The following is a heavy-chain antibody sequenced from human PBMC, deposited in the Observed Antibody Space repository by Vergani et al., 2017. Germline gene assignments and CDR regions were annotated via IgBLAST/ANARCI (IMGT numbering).Heavy chain of an antibody. CDR3: ARVFGGDAPIYFDY. Sequence: VQLVESGGGLVKPGGSLRLSCAASGFTVSSNYLSWVRQAPGKGLEWVSVIYSGGTTYYADSVKGRFTISRDNSKNTLYLQMNSLRAEDTAVYYCARVFGGDAPIYFDYWGQGTLVTVSS. CDR1: GFTVSSNY. CDR2: IYSGGTT. D-gene: IGHD2-21*02. V-gene: IGHV3-53*01. J-gene: IGHJ4*02.